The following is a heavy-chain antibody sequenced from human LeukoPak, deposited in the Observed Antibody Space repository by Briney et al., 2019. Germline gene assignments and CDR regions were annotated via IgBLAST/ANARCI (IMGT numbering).Heavy chain of an antibody. CDR3: VPAFKREAPPPGFDF. V-gene: IGHV3-30*02. CDR2: IWSDGTNR. J-gene: IGHJ4*02. Sequence: GGSLRLSCAASGFTFSNYGMYWVRQAPGKGLEWVAVIWSDGTNRLHADSVKGRFTISRDNSKNTLYLQMNSLTPEDTAVYYCVPAFKREAPPPGFDFWGQGTLVTVSS. CDR1: GFTFSNYG. D-gene: IGHD1-14*01.